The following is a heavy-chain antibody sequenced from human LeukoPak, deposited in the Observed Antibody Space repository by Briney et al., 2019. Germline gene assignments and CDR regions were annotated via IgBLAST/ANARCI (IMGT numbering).Heavy chain of an antibody. J-gene: IGHJ4*02. CDR1: GFTFDNYA. Sequence: GGSLRLSCAASGFTFDNYAMNWVRQAPGKGLEWVSAISGGGVNKHYADSVKGRFTISRDNSKNTVYVQMNSLRAEDTAVYFCAKDGGGWYSSGWYYFDYWGQGTLVTVSS. V-gene: IGHV3-23*01. CDR3: AKDGGGWYSSGWYYFDY. D-gene: IGHD6-19*01. CDR2: ISGGGVNK.